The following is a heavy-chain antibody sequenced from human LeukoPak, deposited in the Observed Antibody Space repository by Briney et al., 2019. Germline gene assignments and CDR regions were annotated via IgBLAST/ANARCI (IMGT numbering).Heavy chain of an antibody. CDR1: GFTVSSNY. J-gene: IGHJ3*02. Sequence: GGSLRLSCAASGFTVSSNYMSWVRQAPGKGLEWVAVISYDGSNKYYADSVKGRFTISRDNSKNTLYLQMNSLRAEDTAVYYCAKGIVSAFDIWGQGTMVTVSS. V-gene: IGHV3-30*18. CDR2: ISYDGSNK. D-gene: IGHD2-15*01. CDR3: AKGIVSAFDI.